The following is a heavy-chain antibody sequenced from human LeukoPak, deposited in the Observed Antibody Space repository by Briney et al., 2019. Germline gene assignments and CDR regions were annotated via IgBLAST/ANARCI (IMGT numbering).Heavy chain of an antibody. CDR3: AREQVDYYYMDV. CDR2: ISYDGSNK. Sequence: GGSLRLSCAASGFTFSSYGMHWVRQAPGKGLEWVAVISYDGSNKYYADSVKGRFTISRDNAKNSLYLQMNSLRAEDTAVYYCAREQVDYYYMDVWGKGTTVTISS. J-gene: IGHJ6*03. V-gene: IGHV3-30*03. CDR1: GFTFSSYG.